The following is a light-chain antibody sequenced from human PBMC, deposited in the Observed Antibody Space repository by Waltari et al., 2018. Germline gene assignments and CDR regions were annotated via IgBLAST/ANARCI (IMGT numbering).Light chain of an antibody. CDR1: SSDIGSHNI. V-gene: IGLV2-23*02. Sequence: QSALTQPASASGSPGQSITISCTGTSSDIGSHNIVVWYQQHPGKAPKLMIYEVSKLPSGVFKRFSGSKSGNRASLTISGLQAEDEADYCCCSYAGSSTLDVVFGGGTKLTVL. J-gene: IGLJ2*01. CDR2: EVS. CDR3: CSYAGSSTLDVV.